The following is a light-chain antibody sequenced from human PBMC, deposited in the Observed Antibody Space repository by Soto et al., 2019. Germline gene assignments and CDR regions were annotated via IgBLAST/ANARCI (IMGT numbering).Light chain of an antibody. J-gene: IGKJ2*01. Sequence: DIVLTQSPLTLPVSLGEPASISCRASRRLLQSNGYNYLDWFLQKPGQSPQLLVYVDSNRASGVPGRFSGSGSGTDFTLKISRVEAEDVGVYYCMQSLQTPITFGQGTRLEI. CDR2: VDS. V-gene: IGKV2-28*01. CDR1: RRLLQSNGYNY. CDR3: MQSLQTPIT.